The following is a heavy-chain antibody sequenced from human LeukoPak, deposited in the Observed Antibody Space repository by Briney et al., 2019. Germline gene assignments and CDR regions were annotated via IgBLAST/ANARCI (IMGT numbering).Heavy chain of an antibody. D-gene: IGHD1-7*01. CDR1: RYTFTGYY. J-gene: IGHJ4*02. Sequence: ASVKVSCKASRYTFTGYYMHWVRQAPGQGLQWMGWINPNGGDTNYAQKFQGRVTMTRNTSISTAYMELSSLRSDDTAVYYCARRNFDYFDSWGQGTLVTVSS. CDR2: INPNGGDT. CDR3: ARRNFDYFDS. V-gene: IGHV1-2*02.